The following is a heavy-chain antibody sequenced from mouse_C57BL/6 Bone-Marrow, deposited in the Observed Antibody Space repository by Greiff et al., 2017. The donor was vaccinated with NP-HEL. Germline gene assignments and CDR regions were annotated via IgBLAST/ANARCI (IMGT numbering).Heavy chain of an antibody. V-gene: IGHV5-6*02. J-gene: IGHJ4*01. CDR1: GFTFSSYG. Sequence: EVKLMESGGDLVKPGGSLKLSCAASGFTFSSYGMSWVRQTPDKRLEWVATISSGGSYTYYPDSVKGRFTISRDNAKNTLYLQMSSLKSEDTAMYYCARRGGNYYAMDYWGQGTSVTVSS. CDR3: ARRGGNYYAMDY. CDR2: ISSGGSYT. D-gene: IGHD6-1*01.